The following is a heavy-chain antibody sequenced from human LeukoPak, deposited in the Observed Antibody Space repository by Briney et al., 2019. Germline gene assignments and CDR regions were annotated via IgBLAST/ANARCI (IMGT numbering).Heavy chain of an antibody. D-gene: IGHD3-9*01. CDR2: IYYSGST. CDR1: GGSISSGGYY. CDR3: ARGDHLTGYYIFDY. V-gene: IGHV4-31*03. Sequence: PSQTLSLTCTVSGGSISSGGYYWSWIRQHPGKGLEWIGYIYYSGSTYYNPSLKSRVTISVDTSKNQFSLKLSSVTAADTAVYYCARGDHLTGYYIFDYWGQGTLVTVSS. J-gene: IGHJ4*02.